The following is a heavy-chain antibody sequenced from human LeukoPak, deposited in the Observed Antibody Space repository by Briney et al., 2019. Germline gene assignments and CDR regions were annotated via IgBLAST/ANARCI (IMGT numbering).Heavy chain of an antibody. V-gene: IGHV1-8*03. Sequence: ASVKVSCKASGYRFSNYDITWVRQATGHGLEWMAWMNPKSGNSGYAQKFQGRVTLTRNTSISTAYMEVSNLSSEDTAVYCARGEGWSYSHEYFQHWGGGTVVAVSS. J-gene: IGHJ1*01. CDR2: MNPKSGNS. CDR1: GYRFSNYD. D-gene: IGHD3-10*01. CDR3: ARGEGWSYSHEYFQH.